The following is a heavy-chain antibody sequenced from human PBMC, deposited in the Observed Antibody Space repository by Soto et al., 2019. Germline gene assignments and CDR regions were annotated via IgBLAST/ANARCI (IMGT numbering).Heavy chain of an antibody. J-gene: IGHJ3*01. Sequence: GESLKISCKGSGYTFTRNWICWVRQMPGKGLEWMGIIFPIDSDTRYSPSSQGKVTISADNSISTAYLQWSSLKASDTAIYYCATPGGRDFNAFDVWGQGTMVTVSS. CDR2: IFPIDSDT. D-gene: IGHD2-21*02. CDR1: GYTFTRNW. CDR3: ATPGGRDFNAFDV. V-gene: IGHV5-51*01.